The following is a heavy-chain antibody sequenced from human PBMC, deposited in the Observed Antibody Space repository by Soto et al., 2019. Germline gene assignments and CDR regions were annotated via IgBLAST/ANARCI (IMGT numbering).Heavy chain of an antibody. D-gene: IGHD6-13*01. V-gene: IGHV3-15*07. CDR1: GFTFSNAW. Sequence: PGGSLRLSCAASGFTFSNAWMNWVRQAPGEGLEWVGRIKSKTDGGTTDYAAPVKGRFTISRDDSKNTLYLQMNSLKTEDTAVYYCTTASSSSWSVGGDEYFQHWGQGTLVTVSS. J-gene: IGHJ1*01. CDR3: TTASSSSWSVGGDEYFQH. CDR2: IKSKTDGGTT.